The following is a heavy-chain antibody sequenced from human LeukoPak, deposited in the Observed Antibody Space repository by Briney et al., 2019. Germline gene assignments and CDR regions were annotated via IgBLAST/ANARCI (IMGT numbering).Heavy chain of an antibody. CDR2: ISGSGGST. CDR1: GFTFSSYA. Sequence: PGGSLRLSCAASGFTFSSYAMSWVRQAPGKGLEWVSAISGSGGSTYYADSVKGRFTISRDNSKNTLYLQMNSLRAEDTAVYYCAKSVITFGGVIEPFDYWGQGTLVTVSS. V-gene: IGHV3-23*01. CDR3: AKSVITFGGVIEPFDY. J-gene: IGHJ4*02. D-gene: IGHD3-16*02.